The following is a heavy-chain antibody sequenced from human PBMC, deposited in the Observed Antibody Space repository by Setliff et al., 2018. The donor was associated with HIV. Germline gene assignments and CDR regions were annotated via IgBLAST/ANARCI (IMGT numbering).Heavy chain of an antibody. CDR3: ANSRTRYFDI. J-gene: IGHJ3*02. D-gene: IGHD3-9*01. V-gene: IGHV3-49*03. CDR2: IRSKAYGGTT. Sequence: PGGSLRLSCTTSGFSFGDFAMSWFRQAPGKGLECVGFIRSKAYGGTTEYAASVKDRFTISRDDSKSIAYLQMDSLKTEDTAVYYCANSRTRYFDIWGQGTMVTVSS. CDR1: GFSFGDFA.